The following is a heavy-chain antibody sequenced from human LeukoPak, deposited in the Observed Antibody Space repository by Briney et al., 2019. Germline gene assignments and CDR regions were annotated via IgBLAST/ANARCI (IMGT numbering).Heavy chain of an antibody. V-gene: IGHV4-39*01. CDR1: GGSISSSSYY. J-gene: IGHJ6*03. Sequence: SETLSLTCTVSGGSISSSSYYWGWIRQPPGKGLEWTGSIYYSGSTYYNPSLKSRVTISVDTSKNQFSLKLSSVTAADTAVYYCASLPLTGYPYYYYYYMDVWGKGTTVTISS. CDR3: ASLPLTGYPYYYYYYMDV. CDR2: IYYSGST. D-gene: IGHD3-9*01.